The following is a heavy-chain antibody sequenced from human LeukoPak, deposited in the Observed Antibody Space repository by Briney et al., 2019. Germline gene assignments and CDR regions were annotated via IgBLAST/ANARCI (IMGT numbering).Heavy chain of an antibody. CDR1: GLTFRSYA. CDR3: AKGGHYSFFDR. CDR2: VSGKGDET. J-gene: IGHJ5*02. Sequence: GGSLILSCVVSGLTFRSYAMSWVRQAPGKGLEWVSTVSGKGDETFYADSVKGRFTLSRDNSKNTLNLQINSLRVEDTAVYYCAKGGHYSFFDRWGQGILVTVSS. V-gene: IGHV3-23*01. D-gene: IGHD3-10*01.